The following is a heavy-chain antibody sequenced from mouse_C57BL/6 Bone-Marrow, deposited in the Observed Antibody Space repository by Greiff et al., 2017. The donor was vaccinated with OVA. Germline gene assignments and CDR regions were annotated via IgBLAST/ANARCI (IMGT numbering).Heavy chain of an antibody. V-gene: IGHV7-3*01. D-gene: IGHD1-3*01. CDR2: IRNKANGYTT. J-gene: IGHJ2*01. CDR3: ARLRGKGFDY. Sequence: DVKLVESGGGLVQPGGSLSLSCAASGFTFTDYYMSWVRQPPGKALEWLGFIRNKANGYTTEYSASVKGRFTISRDNSQSILYLQMNALRAEDSATYYCARLRGKGFDYWGQGTTLTVSS. CDR1: GFTFTDYY.